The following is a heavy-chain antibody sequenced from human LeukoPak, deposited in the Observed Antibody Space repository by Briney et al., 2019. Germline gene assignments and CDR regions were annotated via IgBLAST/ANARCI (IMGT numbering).Heavy chain of an antibody. V-gene: IGHV3-23*01. CDR1: GFTFSSYA. J-gene: IGHJ4*02. CDR3: ARNHSSAWYRVSDY. D-gene: IGHD6-19*01. CDR2: ISGSGSST. Sequence: PGGSLRLSCAAFGFTFSSYAMTWVRQAPGKGLEWVSAISGSGSSTYYADSVKGRFTISRDNSKDTLYLQMNSLRAEDTAVYFCARNHSSAWYRVSDYWGQGTLVTVSS.